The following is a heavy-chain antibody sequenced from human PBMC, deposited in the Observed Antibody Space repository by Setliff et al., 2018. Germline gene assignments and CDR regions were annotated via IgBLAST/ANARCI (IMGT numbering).Heavy chain of an antibody. CDR3: ARGRNIAARLLDS. V-gene: IGHV3-21*04. CDR2: FSSRNDYI. CDR1: GFSFSNYA. D-gene: IGHD6-6*01. J-gene: IGHJ4*02. Sequence: AGGSLRLSCEASGFSFSNYAMNWVRQAPGKGLEWVASFSSRNDYIYHADSVKGRFTISRDNAKTSLYLQMDSLTAADTAMYYCARGRNIAARLLDSWGQGSLVTVSS.